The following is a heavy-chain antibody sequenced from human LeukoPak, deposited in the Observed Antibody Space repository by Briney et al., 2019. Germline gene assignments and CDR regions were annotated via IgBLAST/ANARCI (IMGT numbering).Heavy chain of an antibody. J-gene: IGHJ5*02. Sequence: SETLSLTCTVSGGSISSSSYYWGWFRQPPGEGLEWIGNIYYRGSTYYHPSLKSRVTISVDTSKNQFSLRLTSVTAADTAVYFCAGLLNGGVSHWFDPWGQGTLVTVSS. CDR2: IYYRGST. CDR1: GGSISSSSYY. V-gene: IGHV4-39*01. CDR3: AGLLNGGVSHWFDP. D-gene: IGHD7-27*01.